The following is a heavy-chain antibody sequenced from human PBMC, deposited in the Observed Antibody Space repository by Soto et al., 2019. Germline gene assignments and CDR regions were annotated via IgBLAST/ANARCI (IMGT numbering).Heavy chain of an antibody. J-gene: IGHJ3*02. D-gene: IGHD4-17*01. V-gene: IGHV1-69*08. CDR2: IIPILGIA. CDR1: GGTFSSYT. Sequence: QVQLVQSGAEVKKPGSSVKVSCKASGGTFSSYTISWVRQAPGQGLEWMGRIIPILGIANYAQKFQGRVTITADKSTSTAYMELSSLRSEDTAVYYCARDPRFLYGDYEAFDIWGQGTMVTVSS. CDR3: ARDPRFLYGDYEAFDI.